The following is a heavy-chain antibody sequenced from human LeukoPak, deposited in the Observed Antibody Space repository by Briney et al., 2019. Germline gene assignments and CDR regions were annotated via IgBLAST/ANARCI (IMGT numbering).Heavy chain of an antibody. CDR2: ISSSSSYI. CDR3: ARGEEQLVRAGDWFDP. Sequence: AGGSLRLSCAASGFTFSSYSMNWVRQAPGKGLEWVSSISSSSSYIYYADSVKGRFTISRDNAKNSLYLQMNSLRAEDTAVYHCARGEEQLVRAGDWFDPWGQGTLVTVSS. CDR1: GFTFSSYS. J-gene: IGHJ5*02. D-gene: IGHD6-6*01. V-gene: IGHV3-21*01.